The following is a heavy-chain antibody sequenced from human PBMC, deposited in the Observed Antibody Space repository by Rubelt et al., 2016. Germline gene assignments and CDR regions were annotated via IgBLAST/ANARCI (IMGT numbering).Heavy chain of an antibody. D-gene: IGHD6-19*01. CDR3: ATSLGSGWTPFDY. Sequence: GSYYWSWTRQPPGKGLEWIGYIYYSGSTNYNPSLKSRVTISVDTSKNQFSLKLSSVTAADTAVYYCATSLGSGWTPFDYWGQGTLVTVSS. V-gene: IGHV4-61*01. CDR1: GSYY. CDR2: IYYSGST. J-gene: IGHJ4*02.